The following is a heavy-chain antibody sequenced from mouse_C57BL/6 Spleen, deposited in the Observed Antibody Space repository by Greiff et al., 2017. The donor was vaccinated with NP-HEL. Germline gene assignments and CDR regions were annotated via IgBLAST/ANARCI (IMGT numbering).Heavy chain of an antibody. CDR3: AIWSLYLDAMDY. CDR1: GYTFTSYW. V-gene: IGHV1-74*01. D-gene: IGHD1-1*01. J-gene: IGHJ4*01. Sequence: QVQLQQPGAELVKPGASVKVSCKASGYTFTSYWMHWVKQRPGQGLEWIGRIHPSDSDTNYNQKFKGKATLTVDKSSSKAYMQLSSLTSEDSAVYYCAIWSLYLDAMDYWGQGTSVTVSS. CDR2: IHPSDSDT.